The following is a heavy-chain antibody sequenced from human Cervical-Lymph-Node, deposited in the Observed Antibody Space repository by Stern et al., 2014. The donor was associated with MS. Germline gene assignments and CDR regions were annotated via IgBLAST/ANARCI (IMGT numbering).Heavy chain of an antibody. CDR3: ARDPSTTASDWFFDL. J-gene: IGHJ2*01. CDR2: ISDTGTT. D-gene: IGHD2-21*02. Sequence: QLQPQESGPGLVKPSETLSLTCTVSGGAVSDYYWTWIRQRPGKGLEWIGYISDTGTTNYNPSLHSRVTITLDTSQNQVSLRLRSVTAADTAVYYCARDPSTTASDWFFDLWGRGSLVTVSS. V-gene: IGHV4-59*02. CDR1: GGAVSDYY.